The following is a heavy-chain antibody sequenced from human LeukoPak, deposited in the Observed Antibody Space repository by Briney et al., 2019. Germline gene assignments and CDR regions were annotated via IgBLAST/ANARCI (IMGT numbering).Heavy chain of an antibody. D-gene: IGHD1-1*01. CDR2: INSGSSTI. J-gene: IGHJ3*02. Sequence: GGSLRLSCGASEFSFRSYSMDWVRQAPGKGLEWVSHINSGSSTIYYADSVKGRFTISRDNAGNSLYLHMNSLRAEDTAVYYCARVLLERPGIDSFDMWGQGTMVTVSS. CDR3: ARVLLERPGIDSFDM. V-gene: IGHV3-48*01. CDR1: EFSFRSYS.